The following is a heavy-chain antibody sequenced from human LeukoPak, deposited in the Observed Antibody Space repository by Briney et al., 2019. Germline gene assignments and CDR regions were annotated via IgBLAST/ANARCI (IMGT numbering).Heavy chain of an antibody. Sequence: SETLSLTCTVSGGSISSYYWSWIRQPAGKGLEWIGRIYTSGSTNYNPSLKSRVTMSVDTSKNQFSLKLSSVTAADTAVYYCAREGYASGSYYNLIDYWGQGTLVTVSS. D-gene: IGHD3-10*01. CDR1: GGSISSYY. CDR3: AREGYASGSYYNLIDY. CDR2: IYTSGST. J-gene: IGHJ4*02. V-gene: IGHV4-4*07.